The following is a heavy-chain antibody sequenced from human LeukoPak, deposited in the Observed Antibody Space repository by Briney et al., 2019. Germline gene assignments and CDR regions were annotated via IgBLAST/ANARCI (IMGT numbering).Heavy chain of an antibody. CDR3: ARMGDDYGDAFDI. Sequence: ESGPTLVNPTQTLTLTCTFSGFSLSTSGMRVSWIRQPPGKALEWLARIDWDDDKFYSTSLKTRLTISKDTSKNQVVLTMTNMDSVDTATYYCARMGDDYGDAFDIWGQGTMVTVSS. CDR2: IDWDDDK. D-gene: IGHD4-17*01. J-gene: IGHJ3*02. CDR1: GFSLSTSGMR. V-gene: IGHV2-70*04.